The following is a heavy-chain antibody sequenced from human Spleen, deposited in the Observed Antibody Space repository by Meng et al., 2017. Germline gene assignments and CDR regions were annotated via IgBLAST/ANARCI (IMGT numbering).Heavy chain of an antibody. CDR3: ASTGFLERRSGSYGEY. J-gene: IGHJ4*02. CDR2: INHSGST. CDR1: GGSFSGYY. Sequence: GSLRLSCAVYGGSFSGYYWSWIRQPPGKGREWIGEINHSGSTNYNPSLKSRVTISVDTSKNQFSLKLSSVTAADTAVYYCASTGFLERRSGSYGEYWGQGTLVTVSS. V-gene: IGHV4-34*01. D-gene: IGHD1-1*01.